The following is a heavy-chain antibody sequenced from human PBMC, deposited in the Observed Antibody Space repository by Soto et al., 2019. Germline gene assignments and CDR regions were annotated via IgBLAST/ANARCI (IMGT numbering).Heavy chain of an antibody. Sequence: DVQLLESGGHLVQPGGSLRLSCAASGFTFSSYAMSWVRQAPGKGLEWVSSVSAGGDMTYYSDSVKGRFTISRDNANNALLLQMNSLRIEDTALYYCARGDRGVSGARACYSCCGLDVWGHGTTVTVS. V-gene: IGHV3-23*01. CDR2: VSAGGDMT. CDR3: ARGDRGVSGARACYSCCGLDV. CDR1: GFTFSSYA. J-gene: IGHJ6*02. D-gene: IGHD2-15*01.